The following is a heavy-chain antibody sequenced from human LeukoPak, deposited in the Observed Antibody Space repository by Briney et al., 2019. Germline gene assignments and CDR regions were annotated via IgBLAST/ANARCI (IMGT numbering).Heavy chain of an antibody. J-gene: IGHJ4*02. D-gene: IGHD3-9*01. CDR1: GFTFGSYW. Sequence: GGSLRLSCAASGFTFGSYWMHWVRQAPGKGLVWVSRINSDGSSTSYADSVKGRFTISRDNAKNTLYLQMNSLRAEDTAVYYCARVSDILTGYYYFDYWGQGTLVTVSS. V-gene: IGHV3-74*01. CDR2: INSDGSST. CDR3: ARVSDILTGYYYFDY.